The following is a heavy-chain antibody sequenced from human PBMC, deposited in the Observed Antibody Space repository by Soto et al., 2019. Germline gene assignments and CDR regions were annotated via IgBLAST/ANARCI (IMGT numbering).Heavy chain of an antibody. CDR3: ARGSSGPGSLDY. V-gene: IGHV4-34*01. CDR1: GGSFSGYY. D-gene: IGHD3-10*01. Sequence: SETLSLTCAVYGGSFSGYYWSWIRQPPGKGLEWIGEINHSGSTNYNPSLKSRVTISVDTSKNQFSLKLSSVTAADTAVYYCARGSSGPGSLDYWGQGTLVTVSS. CDR2: INHSGST. J-gene: IGHJ4*02.